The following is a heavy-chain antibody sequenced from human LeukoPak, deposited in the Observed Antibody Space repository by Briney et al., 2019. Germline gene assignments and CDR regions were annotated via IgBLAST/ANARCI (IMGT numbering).Heavy chain of an antibody. Sequence: ASVKVSCKASGYTFTSYDINWVRQATGQGLEWMGWMNPNNGNAGYAQKFQGRVTMTRNTSISTAYMELSSLRSEDTAVYYCARVLNYDFWSGLNYWGQGTLVTVSS. V-gene: IGHV1-8*01. D-gene: IGHD3-3*01. CDR1: GYTFTSYD. CDR2: MNPNNGNA. J-gene: IGHJ4*02. CDR3: ARVLNYDFWSGLNY.